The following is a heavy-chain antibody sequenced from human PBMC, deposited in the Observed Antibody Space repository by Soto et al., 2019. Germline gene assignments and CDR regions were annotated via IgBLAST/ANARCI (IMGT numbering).Heavy chain of an antibody. Sequence: QVQLVESGGGVVQPGRSLRLSCAASGFTFSSYGMHWLRQAPGKGLEWVAVISYDGSNKYYADSVKGRFTISRDNSKNTLYLQMNSLRAEDTAVYYCARDRGVITYWGQGTLVTVSS. CDR2: ISYDGSNK. CDR1: GFTFSSYG. D-gene: IGHD3-10*01. CDR3: ARDRGVITY. J-gene: IGHJ4*02. V-gene: IGHV3-30*03.